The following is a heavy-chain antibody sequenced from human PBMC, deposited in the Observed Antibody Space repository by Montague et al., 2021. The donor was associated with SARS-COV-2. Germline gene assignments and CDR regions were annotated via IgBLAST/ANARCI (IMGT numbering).Heavy chain of an antibody. CDR3: AREFEGYFDL. CDR1: GGSIGNWTYD. D-gene: IGHD3-10*01. CDR2: IDYTGGA. Sequence: SETLSLTCTVAGGSIGNWTYDWGWVRQPPGKGLEWIASIDYTGGAXYXXSVMRRVTKSSDTSKNQISLNLASVTAADTAVYYCAREFEGYFDLWGRGTLVMVSS. V-gene: IGHV4-39*07. J-gene: IGHJ2*01.